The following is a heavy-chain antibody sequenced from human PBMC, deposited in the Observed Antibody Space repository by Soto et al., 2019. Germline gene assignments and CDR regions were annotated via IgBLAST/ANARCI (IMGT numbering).Heavy chain of an antibody. CDR3: ARDASYYNLWSGYYPSRNGMDV. D-gene: IGHD3-3*01. J-gene: IGHJ6*02. Sequence: QVQVVESGGGVVQPGRSLRLSCAASRFTFSSFGMHWVRQAPGKGLEWVSLIWYDGSKKSYGDSVKGRFTISRDNSRNTVYLQMNSLRADDTAVYYCARDASYYNLWSGYYPSRNGMDVWGQGTTVTVSS. CDR1: RFTFSSFG. CDR2: IWYDGSKK. V-gene: IGHV3-33*01.